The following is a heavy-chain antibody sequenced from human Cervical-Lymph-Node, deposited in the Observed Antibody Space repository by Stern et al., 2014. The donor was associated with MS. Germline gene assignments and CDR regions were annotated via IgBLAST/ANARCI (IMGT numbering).Heavy chain of an antibody. V-gene: IGHV2-5*02. J-gene: IGHJ4*02. CDR3: AHRTAGPFDY. CDR2: IYWDDQK. CDR1: GFSLSTSGLG. Sequence: QDTLKESGPALVKPTQTLTLTCTFSGFSLSTSGLGVGWIRQPPVEALEWLAYIYWDDQKRYSPSLKSRLTITKDTSKNQVVLTLTNVDPVDTATYYCAHRTAGPFDYWGQGTLVTVSS.